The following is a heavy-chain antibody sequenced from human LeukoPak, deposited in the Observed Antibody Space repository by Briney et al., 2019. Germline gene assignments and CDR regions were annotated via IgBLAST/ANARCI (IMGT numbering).Heavy chain of an antibody. CDR1: GFTFSDYY. J-gene: IGHJ5*02. V-gene: IGHV3-11*04. Sequence: PGGSLRLSCAASGFTFSDYYMSWIRQAPGKGLEWVSYISSSGSTIYYADSVKGRFTISRDNAKNSLYLQMNSLRAEDTALYYCASGPVDTPMTNKWFDPWGQGTLVTVSS. D-gene: IGHD5-18*01. CDR2: ISSSGSTI. CDR3: ASGPVDTPMTNKWFDP.